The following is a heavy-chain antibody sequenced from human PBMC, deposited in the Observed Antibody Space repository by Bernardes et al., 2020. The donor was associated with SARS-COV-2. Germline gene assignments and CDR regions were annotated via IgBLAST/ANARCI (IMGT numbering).Heavy chain of an antibody. D-gene: IGHD5-18*01. CDR2: ISTGGSTK. Sequence: GSMRLSCSASGFTFSSSVMNWVRQAPGKGLEWVSYISTGGSTKYYADSVKGRFTISRDNAKNSLYLQMNSLRAEDTAVYYCAREYTYGFDSWGQGTLVTVSS. V-gene: IGHV3-48*03. CDR1: GFTFSSSV. CDR3: AREYTYGFDS. J-gene: IGHJ4*02.